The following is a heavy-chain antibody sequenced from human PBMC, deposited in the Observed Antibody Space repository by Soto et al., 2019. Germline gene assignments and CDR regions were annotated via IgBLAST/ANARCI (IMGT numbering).Heavy chain of an antibody. CDR1: GFTFSNAW. Sequence: EVQLVESGGGLVKPGGSLRLSCAASGFTFSNAWMSWVRQAPGKGLEWVGRIKSKTDGGTTDYAAPVKGRFTISRDDSKNTLYLQMNSLKTEDTAVYYCTTDHGNSYGLWGDYWGQGTLVTVSS. D-gene: IGHD5-18*01. CDR3: TTDHGNSYGLWGDY. CDR2: IKSKTDGGTT. J-gene: IGHJ4*02. V-gene: IGHV3-15*01.